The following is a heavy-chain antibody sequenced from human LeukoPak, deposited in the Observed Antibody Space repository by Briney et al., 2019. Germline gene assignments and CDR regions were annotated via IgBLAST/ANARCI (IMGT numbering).Heavy chain of an antibody. Sequence: SETLSLTCTVSGGSISSYYWSWIRQPPGKGLEWIGYIYYSGSTNYNLSLKSRVTISADMSKNQFSLKLSSVTAADTAVYYCARHGSGLDYWGQGTLVTVSS. CDR1: GGSISSYY. J-gene: IGHJ4*02. CDR3: ARHGSGLDY. CDR2: IYYSGST. V-gene: IGHV4-59*08.